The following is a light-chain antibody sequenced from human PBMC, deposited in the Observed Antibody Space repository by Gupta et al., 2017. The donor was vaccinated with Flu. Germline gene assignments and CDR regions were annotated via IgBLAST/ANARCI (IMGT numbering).Light chain of an antibody. CDR3: CSDVCRYFWV. CDR2: DVS. Sequence: QSALTQPRSVSGSPGQSVTISCTGATSDGGDYNYVSWYQHPPGKAPKLMIFDVSKRPSGVPDRFSGSKSGNTASLTISGLQAEDEADYYCCSDVCRYFWVFGGGTKLTVL. J-gene: IGLJ3*02. V-gene: IGLV2-11*01. CDR1: TSDGGDYNY.